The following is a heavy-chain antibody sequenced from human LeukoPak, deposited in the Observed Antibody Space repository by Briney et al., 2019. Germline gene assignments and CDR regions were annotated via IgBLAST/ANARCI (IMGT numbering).Heavy chain of an antibody. D-gene: IGHD6-19*01. CDR1: GFNFGNSA. V-gene: IGHV3-23*01. CDR2: ISGGST. J-gene: IGHJ4*02. CDR3: AKAKAWLVPTYFDY. Sequence: GGSLRLSCAASGFNFGNSAMTWVRQAPGKGLEWVSGISGGSTYYADSVKGRFTISRDNSKNTLYLQMNSLRAEDTAVYYCAKAKAWLVPTYFDYWGQGTLVTVSS.